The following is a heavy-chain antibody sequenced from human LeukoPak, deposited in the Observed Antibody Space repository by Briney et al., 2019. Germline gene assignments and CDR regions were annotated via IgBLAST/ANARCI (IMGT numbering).Heavy chain of an antibody. CDR3: ARRNYGGTLEY. CDR2: IYSGGGT. V-gene: IGHV4-39*01. CDR1: GGSLTSGSYY. D-gene: IGHD4-23*01. Sequence: PSETLSLTCTVSGGSLTSGSYYWAWIRQPPGTGLEWVGSIYSGGGTFYHPSLRTRVTISVDTSQKQFSLTLPSVTAADTAVYYCARRNYGGTLEYWGQGTLVTVSS. J-gene: IGHJ4*02.